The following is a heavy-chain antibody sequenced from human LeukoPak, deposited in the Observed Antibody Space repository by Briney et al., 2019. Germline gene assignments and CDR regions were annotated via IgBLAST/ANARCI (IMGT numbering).Heavy chain of an antibody. Sequence: SVKVSCKASGGTFSSYAISWVRQAPGQGLEWMGRIIPILGIANYAQKFQGRVTITADKSTSTAYMELSSLRSEDTAVYYCATPIAVAGKSLAFDIWGQGTMVTVSS. CDR3: ATPIAVAGKSLAFDI. CDR2: IIPILGIA. D-gene: IGHD6-19*01. CDR1: GGTFSSYA. V-gene: IGHV1-69*04. J-gene: IGHJ3*02.